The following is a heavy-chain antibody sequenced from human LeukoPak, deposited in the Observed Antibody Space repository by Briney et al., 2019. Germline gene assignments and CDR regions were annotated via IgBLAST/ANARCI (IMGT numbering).Heavy chain of an antibody. Sequence: ASVKVSCKASGYTFTSYGISWVRQAPGQGLEWMGWISAYNGNTNYAQKLQGRVTMTTDTSTSTAYMELRSLRSDDTAVYYCARVGIVVVVAANHFDYWGQGTLVTVSS. J-gene: IGHJ4*02. CDR3: ARVGIVVVVAANHFDY. CDR2: ISAYNGNT. CDR1: GYTFTSYG. D-gene: IGHD2-15*01. V-gene: IGHV1-18*01.